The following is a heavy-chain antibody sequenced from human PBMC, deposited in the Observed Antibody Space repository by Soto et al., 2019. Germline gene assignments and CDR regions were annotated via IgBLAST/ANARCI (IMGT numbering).Heavy chain of an antibody. Sequence: SETLSLTCTVSGGSVSSGSYHWSWIRQPPGKGLEWIGYIHYSGRTNYNPSLKSRVTISVDTSKNQFSLKLRSVTAADTAVYYCAGLWFGELGGYYFDYWGQGTLVTVSS. V-gene: IGHV4-61*01. J-gene: IGHJ4*02. D-gene: IGHD3-10*01. CDR2: IHYSGRT. CDR1: GGSVSSGSYH. CDR3: AGLWFGELGGYYFDY.